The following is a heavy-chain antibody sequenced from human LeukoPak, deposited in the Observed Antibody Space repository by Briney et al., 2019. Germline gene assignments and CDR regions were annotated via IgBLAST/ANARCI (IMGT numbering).Heavy chain of an antibody. Sequence: GGSLRLSCVASGFTFSSYTMHWVRQAPGKGLEWVSSITISSTYIYYADSVKGRFTISRDNDKNSLYLQMSSLRAEDTAVYYCTREEAYCTSATCHFDYWGQGTLATVSS. J-gene: IGHJ4*02. V-gene: IGHV3-21*01. CDR3: TREEAYCTSATCHFDY. D-gene: IGHD2-2*01. CDR1: GFTFSSYT. CDR2: ITISSTYI.